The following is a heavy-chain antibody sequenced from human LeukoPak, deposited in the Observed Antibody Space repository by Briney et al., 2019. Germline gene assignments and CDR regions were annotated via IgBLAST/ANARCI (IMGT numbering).Heavy chain of an antibody. CDR1: GFTFSSYA. J-gene: IGHJ3*02. CDR2: ISGSAATT. Sequence: GGSLRLSCAASGFTFSSYAMSWVRQAPGKGLEWVSGISGSAATTYYAGSAKGRFTISRDNSKNRLYLQMNSLRVEDTAVYYCAKSVGIIRRGAFDIWGQGTMVTVSS. V-gene: IGHV3-23*01. CDR3: AKSVGIIRRGAFDI. D-gene: IGHD3-10*01.